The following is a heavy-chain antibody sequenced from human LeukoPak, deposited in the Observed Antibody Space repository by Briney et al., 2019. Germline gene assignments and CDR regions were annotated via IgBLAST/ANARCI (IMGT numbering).Heavy chain of an antibody. CDR3: ARDQDSSGWKYNWFDP. V-gene: IGHV3-30*04. CDR1: GFTFSSYA. CDR2: ISYDGSNK. J-gene: IGHJ5*02. Sequence: GGSLRLSCAASGFTFSSYAMHWVRQAPGKGLEWVAVISYDGSNKYYADSVKGRFTISRDNSKNTLYLQMNSLRAEDTAVYYCARDQDSSGWKYNWFDPWGQGTLVTVSS. D-gene: IGHD6-19*01.